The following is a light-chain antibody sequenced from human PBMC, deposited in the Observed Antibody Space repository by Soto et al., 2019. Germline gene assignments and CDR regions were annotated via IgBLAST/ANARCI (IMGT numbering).Light chain of an antibody. Sequence: QSVLTQPPSVSGAPGQRVTISCTGSSSNIGAGYDVSWYQQLPGRAPKLLIYGNSNRPSGVPDRFSGSKSGTSASLAITGLQAEDEADYYCQSYDSSLSVVFGGGTKVTVL. CDR3: QSYDSSLSVV. CDR2: GNS. CDR1: SSNIGAGYD. J-gene: IGLJ2*01. V-gene: IGLV1-40*01.